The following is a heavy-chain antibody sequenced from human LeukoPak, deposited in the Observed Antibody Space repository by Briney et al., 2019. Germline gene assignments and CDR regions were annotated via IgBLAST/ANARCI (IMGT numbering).Heavy chain of an antibody. J-gene: IGHJ6*03. CDR2: IYYTGST. Sequence: SETLSLTCTVSGDSISCSSYYWGWIRQPPGKGLEWIGSIYYTGSTYYNPSLKSRVAISLDTSKNHFSLKLSSVTAADTAVYYCGRHVGGYYYYYMDVWGKGTTVTISS. CDR1: GDSISCSSYY. V-gene: IGHV4-39*01. D-gene: IGHD3-22*01. CDR3: GRHVGGYYYYYMDV.